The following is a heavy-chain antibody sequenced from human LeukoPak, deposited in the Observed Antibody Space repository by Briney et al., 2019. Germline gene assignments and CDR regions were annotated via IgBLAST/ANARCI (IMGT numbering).Heavy chain of an antibody. J-gene: IGHJ4*02. Sequence: SETLSLTCAVYGGSFSGYYWSWIRQPPGKGLEWIGSIYYSGSTYYNPSLKSRVTISVDTSKNQFSLKLSSVTAADTAVYYCARLGSGSYRGYFDYWGQGTLVTVSS. D-gene: IGHD1-26*01. CDR1: GGSFSGYY. CDR2: IYYSGST. V-gene: IGHV4-34*01. CDR3: ARLGSGSYRGYFDY.